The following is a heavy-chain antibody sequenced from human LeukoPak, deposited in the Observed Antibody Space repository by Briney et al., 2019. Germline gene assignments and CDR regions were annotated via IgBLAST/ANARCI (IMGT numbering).Heavy chain of an antibody. CDR1: GFTFSTYA. CDR3: VRYSSSSMDY. CDR2: ISDSGSAT. Sequence: GGSLRLSCAASGFTFSTYAMTWVRQAPGKGLDWVSAISDSGSATDYAGSVKGRFTISRDNAKNSLYLQVNSLRAEDTAVYYCVRYSSSSMDYWGQGTLVTVSS. J-gene: IGHJ4*02. V-gene: IGHV3-23*01. D-gene: IGHD6-6*01.